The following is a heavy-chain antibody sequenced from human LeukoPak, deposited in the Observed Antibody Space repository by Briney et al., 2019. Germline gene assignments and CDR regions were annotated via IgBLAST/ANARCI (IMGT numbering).Heavy chain of an antibody. J-gene: IGHJ4*02. D-gene: IGHD5-18*01. CDR2: IKQDGSEK. V-gene: IGHV3-7*01. CDR1: GFTFSSYW. Sequence: PGGSLRLSCAASGFTFSSYWMSWVRQAPGKGLEWVANIKQDGSEKYYVDSVKGRFTISRDNAKNSLYLQMNSLRAEDTAVYYCARPQFVDTAMVTNWGQGTLVTVSS. CDR3: ARPQFVDTAMVTN.